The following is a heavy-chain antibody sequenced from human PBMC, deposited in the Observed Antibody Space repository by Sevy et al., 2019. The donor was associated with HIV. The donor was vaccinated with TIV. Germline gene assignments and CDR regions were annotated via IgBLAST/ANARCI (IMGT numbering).Heavy chain of an antibody. CDR2: IYSGGST. D-gene: IGHD3-3*01. CDR3: ARDSRISAENYYYYYYMDV. CDR1: GFTVSSNY. J-gene: IGHJ6*03. V-gene: IGHV3-53*04. Sequence: GGSLRLSCAASGFTVSSNYISWVRQAPGKGLEWVSVIYSGGSTYYADSVKGRFTISRHNSKNTLYLQMNSLRAEDTAVYYCARDSRISAENYYYYYYMDVWGKGTTVTVSS.